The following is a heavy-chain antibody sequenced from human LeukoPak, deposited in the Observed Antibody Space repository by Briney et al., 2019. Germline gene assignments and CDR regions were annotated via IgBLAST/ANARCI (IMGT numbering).Heavy chain of an antibody. CDR3: ARDMALPYCGGDCLPDY. CDR2: IYTTGST. J-gene: IGHJ4*02. V-gene: IGHV4-4*07. D-gene: IGHD2-21*02. Sequence: PSETLSLTCTVSGGSISNHFWTWIRQPAGKGLEWIGRIYTTGSTDYNPSLKSRVTVSLDTSKNQFSLTLTSVTAADTAVYYCARDMALPYCGGDCLPDYWGQGILVTVSS. CDR1: GGSISNHF.